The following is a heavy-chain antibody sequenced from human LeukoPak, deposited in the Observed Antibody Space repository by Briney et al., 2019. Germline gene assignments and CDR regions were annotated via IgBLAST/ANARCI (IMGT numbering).Heavy chain of an antibody. V-gene: IGHV4-31*03. CDR2: IYYSGST. D-gene: IGHD3-10*01. Sequence: SETLSLTCTVSGGSISSGGYYWSWIRQHPGKGLEWIGYIYYSGSTYYNPSLKSRVTISVDTSKNQFSLKLSSVTAADTAVYYCARGYYYYGSGSYGGNWFDPWDQGTLVTVSS. CDR1: GGSISSGGYY. CDR3: ARGYYYYGSGSYGGNWFDP. J-gene: IGHJ5*02.